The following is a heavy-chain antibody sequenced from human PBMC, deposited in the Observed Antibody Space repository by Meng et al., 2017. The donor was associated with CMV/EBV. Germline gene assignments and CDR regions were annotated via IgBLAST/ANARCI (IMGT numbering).Heavy chain of an antibody. CDR3: ARPRLSSWYDY. J-gene: IGHJ4*02. CDR2: INHSGST. D-gene: IGHD6-13*01. V-gene: IGHV4-34*01. Sequence: SLTGAVYGGSFSGYYWSWIRQPPGKGLEWIGEINHSGSTNYNPSLKSRVTISVDTSKNQSSLKLSSVTAADTAVYYCARPRLSSWYDYWGQGTLVTVSS. CDR1: GGSFSGYY.